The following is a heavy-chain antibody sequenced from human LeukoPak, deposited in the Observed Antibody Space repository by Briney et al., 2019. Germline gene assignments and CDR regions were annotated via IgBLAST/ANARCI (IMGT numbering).Heavy chain of an antibody. CDR2: ISSSSSYI. J-gene: IGHJ5*02. Sequence: TGGSLRLSCAASGFTFSSYSMNWVRQAPGKGLEWVSSISSSSSYIYYADSVKGRFTISRDNAKNSLYLQMNSLRAEDTAVYYCARDGYSSSWYGTYWFDPWGQGTLVTVSS. CDR1: GFTFSSYS. D-gene: IGHD6-13*01. CDR3: ARDGYSSSWYGTYWFDP. V-gene: IGHV3-21*01.